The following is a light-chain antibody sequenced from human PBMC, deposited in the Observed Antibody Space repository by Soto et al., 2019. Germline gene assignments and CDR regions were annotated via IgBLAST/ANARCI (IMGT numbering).Light chain of an antibody. J-gene: IGKJ3*01. V-gene: IGKV1-5*01. Sequence: DIQMTQSPSTLSASVGDRVTITCRASQSISSWLAWYQQKPGKAPKLLIYDASSLESGVPSRFSGSGSGTEFTLTISSLQPDDFATYYCQQYNSIPFTVGPGTKVDIK. CDR1: QSISSW. CDR2: DAS. CDR3: QQYNSIPFT.